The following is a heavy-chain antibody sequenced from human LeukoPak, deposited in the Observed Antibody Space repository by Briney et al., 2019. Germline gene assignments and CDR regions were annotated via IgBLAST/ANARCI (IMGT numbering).Heavy chain of an antibody. CDR1: GFTFSNAW. V-gene: IGHV3-15*01. CDR2: IKRKTDGGTT. D-gene: IGHD3-22*01. J-gene: IGHJ4*02. CDR3: TTRIYYDSSGYSDFDY. Sequence: GGSLRLSCEASGFTFSNAWMSWVRQAPGKGLEWVGRIKRKTDGGTTNSAAPVKGRFTISRDDLKNTLYLQMNSLKTEDTAMYYCTTRIYYDSSGYSDFDYWGQGTLVTVSS.